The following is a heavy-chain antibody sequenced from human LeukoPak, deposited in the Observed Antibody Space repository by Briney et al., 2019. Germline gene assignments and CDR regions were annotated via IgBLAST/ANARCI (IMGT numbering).Heavy chain of an antibody. Sequence: SETLSLTCTVSGYSISSGYYWGWIRQPPGKGLEWIGSIYHSGSTYYNPSLKSRVTMSVDTSKNQSSLKLSSVTAADTAVYYCARERDVVVVAATGPTESYYYYYYMDVWGKGTTVTISS. J-gene: IGHJ6*03. D-gene: IGHD2-15*01. CDR3: ARERDVVVVAATGPTESYYYYYYMDV. CDR2: IYHSGST. V-gene: IGHV4-38-2*02. CDR1: GYSISSGYY.